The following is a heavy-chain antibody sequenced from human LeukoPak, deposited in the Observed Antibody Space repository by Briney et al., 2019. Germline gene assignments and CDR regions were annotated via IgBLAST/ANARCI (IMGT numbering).Heavy chain of an antibody. V-gene: IGHV3-15*01. J-gene: IGHJ1*01. CDR1: GFIFSNEW. D-gene: IGHD2-8*02. Sequence: PGGPLRLSCAASGFIFSNEWMIWVRQAPGKGLEWVARIKTKSGGGATDYAAPVKGRFTISRDDSKNALYLQMNSLKTEDTAVYYCTTTGTAWGQGTLVTVSS. CDR3: TTTGTA. CDR2: IKTKSGGGAT.